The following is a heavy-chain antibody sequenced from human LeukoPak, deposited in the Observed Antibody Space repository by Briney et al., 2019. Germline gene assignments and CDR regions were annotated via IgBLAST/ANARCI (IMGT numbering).Heavy chain of an antibody. J-gene: IGHJ4*02. V-gene: IGHV3-21*01. D-gene: IGHD5-12*01. Sequence: GGSLRLSCAASGFTLSTYSMNWVRQAPGKGLEWVSSISSSSSYIYYADSVKGRFTISRDNAKKSLYLQMNSLRAEDTAVYYCARGPSGYHNTGGQGTLVTVSS. CDR1: GFTLSTYS. CDR2: ISSSSSYI. CDR3: ARGPSGYHNT.